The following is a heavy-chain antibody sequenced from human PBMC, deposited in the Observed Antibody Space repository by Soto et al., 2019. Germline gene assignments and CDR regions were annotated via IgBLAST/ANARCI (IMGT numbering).Heavy chain of an antibody. D-gene: IGHD3-22*01. J-gene: IGHJ3*02. Sequence: PSETLSLTCTVSGGSISSGGYYWSWIRQHPGKGLEWIGYIYYSGSTYYNPSLKSRVTISVDTSKNQFSLKLSSVTAADTALYYCVXVNYYDSSGSSLDAFDIWGQGTMVTVSS. CDR3: VXVNYYDSSGSSLDAFDI. V-gene: IGHV4-31*03. CDR1: GGSISSGGYY. CDR2: IYYSGST.